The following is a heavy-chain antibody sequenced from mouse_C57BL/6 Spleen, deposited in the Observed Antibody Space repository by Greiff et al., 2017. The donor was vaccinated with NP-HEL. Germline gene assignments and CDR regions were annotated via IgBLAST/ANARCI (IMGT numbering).Heavy chain of an antibody. Sequence: EVKLMESGGGLVKPGGSLKLSCAASGFTFSDYGMHWVRQAPEKGLEWVAYISSGSSTIYYADTVKGRFTISRDNAKNTLFLQMTSLRSEDTAMYYCAIYSNSYAMDYWGQGTSVTVSS. CDR2: ISSGSSTI. CDR1: GFTFSDYG. J-gene: IGHJ4*01. CDR3: AIYSNSYAMDY. D-gene: IGHD2-5*01. V-gene: IGHV5-17*01.